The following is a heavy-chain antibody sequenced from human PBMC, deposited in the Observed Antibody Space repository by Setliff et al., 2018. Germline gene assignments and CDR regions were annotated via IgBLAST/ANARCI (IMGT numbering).Heavy chain of an antibody. CDR2: VRNDGNKT. Sequence: LRLSCAASGFIFSDFGMHWVRQTPGKGLEWVAFVRNDGNKTYYGDSVKGRFTISRDNSKKTLDLQMNSLRPEDTAVYYCAKGDTPMSPFLISGWGPGTLGTAPQ. D-gene: IGHD5-18*01. J-gene: IGHJ4*02. CDR1: GFIFSDFG. CDR3: AKGDTPMSPFLISG. V-gene: IGHV3-30*02.